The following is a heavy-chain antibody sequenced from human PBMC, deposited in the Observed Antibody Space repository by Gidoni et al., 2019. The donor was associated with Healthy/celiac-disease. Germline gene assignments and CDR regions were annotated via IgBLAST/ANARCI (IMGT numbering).Heavy chain of an antibody. J-gene: IGHJ3*02. CDR3: ARHWPSGRYFDWLSRTNDAFDI. V-gene: IGHV4-39*01. CDR1: GGSISSSSYY. CDR2: IYYSGST. Sequence: QLQLQESGPGLVKPSETLSLTCTVSGGSISSSSYYWGWIRQPPGKGLEWIGSIYYSGSTYYNPSLKSRVTISVDTSKNQFSLKLSSVTAADTAVYYCARHWPSGRYFDWLSRTNDAFDIWGQGTMVTVSS. D-gene: IGHD3-9*01.